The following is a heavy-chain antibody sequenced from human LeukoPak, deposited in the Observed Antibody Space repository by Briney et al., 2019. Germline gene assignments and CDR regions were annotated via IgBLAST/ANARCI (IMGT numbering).Heavy chain of an antibody. V-gene: IGHV3-21*01. CDR2: ISSTSGNK. Sequence: KPGGSLRLSCTASGFIFSTYSMIWVRQAPGKGLEWVSSISSTSGNKYYADSVKGRFTISRDNAENSLYLQMNSLRAEDTAVYYCAKGDVSVTREFDYWGQGTLVTVSS. CDR3: AKGDVSVTREFDY. J-gene: IGHJ4*02. D-gene: IGHD7-27*01. CDR1: GFIFSTYS.